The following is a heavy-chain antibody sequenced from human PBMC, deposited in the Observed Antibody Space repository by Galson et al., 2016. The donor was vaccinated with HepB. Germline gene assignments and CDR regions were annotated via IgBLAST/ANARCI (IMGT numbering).Heavy chain of an antibody. Sequence: SLRLSCAASGFTFNSYWMHWVRQAPGKGLVWVSRINTDGSETNYADSVKGRFTISRDNARNSLYLQMNSLRAEDTGIYYCAREGLADSSYFDYWGRGTLVTVS. CDR2: INTDGSET. CDR1: GFTFNSYW. J-gene: IGHJ4*02. D-gene: IGHD2-15*01. V-gene: IGHV3-74*01. CDR3: AREGLADSSYFDY.